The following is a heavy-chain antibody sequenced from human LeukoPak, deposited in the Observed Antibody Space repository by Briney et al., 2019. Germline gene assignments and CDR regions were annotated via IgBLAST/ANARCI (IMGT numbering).Heavy chain of an antibody. Sequence: SETLSLTCAVSGGSISSSNWWRWVRKPPGKGLEWIGEIYHSGSTNYNPSLKSRVTISVDKSKNQFSLKLSSVTAADTAVYYCASSGDTAMATFDYWGQGTLFTVSS. J-gene: IGHJ4*02. CDR3: ASSGDTAMATFDY. CDR2: IYHSGST. CDR1: GGSISSSNW. D-gene: IGHD5-18*01. V-gene: IGHV4-4*02.